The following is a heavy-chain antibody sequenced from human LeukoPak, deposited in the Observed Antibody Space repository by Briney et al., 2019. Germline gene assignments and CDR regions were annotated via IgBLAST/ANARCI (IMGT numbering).Heavy chain of an antibody. D-gene: IGHD3-22*01. V-gene: IGHV3-15*01. CDR2: IKDKTDGGTT. CDR3: TTLGVTMIAVATGWFDP. CDR1: GFTFSDAW. Sequence: GGSLRLSCAASGFTFSDAWMSWVRQAPGKGLEWVGRIKDKTDGGTTDYAAPVKGRFTISRDDSKNTLYLQMNSLKTEDTAVYYCTTLGVTMIAVATGWFDPWGQGTLVTVSS. J-gene: IGHJ5*02.